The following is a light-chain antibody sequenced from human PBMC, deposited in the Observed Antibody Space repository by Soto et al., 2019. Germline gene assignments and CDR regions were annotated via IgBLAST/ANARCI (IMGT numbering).Light chain of an antibody. CDR2: GAS. Sequence: EIVLTQSTGTLSLSPGERATLSCRASQSVSSSYLAWYQQKPGQAPRLLIYGASSRATGIPDRFSGSRSGTDFTLTISRLEPEDFAVYYCQQYGSSPLVTFGGGTKVEIK. J-gene: IGKJ4*01. V-gene: IGKV3-20*01. CDR3: QQYGSSPLVT. CDR1: QSVSSSY.